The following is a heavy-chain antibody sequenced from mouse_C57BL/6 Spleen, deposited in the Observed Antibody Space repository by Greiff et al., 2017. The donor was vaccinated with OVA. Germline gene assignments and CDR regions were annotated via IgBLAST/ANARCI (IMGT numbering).Heavy chain of an antibody. V-gene: IGHV1-26*01. D-gene: IGHD1-1*01. Sequence: EVQLQQSGPELVKPGASVKISCKASGYTFTDYYMNWVKQSHGKSLEWIGDINPNNGGTSYNQKFKGKATLTVDKSSSTAYMELRSLTSEDSAVYYCAPYYYGRRGYFDVWGTGTTVTVSS. CDR1: GYTFTDYY. CDR3: APYYYGRRGYFDV. CDR2: INPNNGGT. J-gene: IGHJ1*03.